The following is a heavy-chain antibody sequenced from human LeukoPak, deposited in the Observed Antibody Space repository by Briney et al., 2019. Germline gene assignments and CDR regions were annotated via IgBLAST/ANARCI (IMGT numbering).Heavy chain of an antibody. J-gene: IGHJ6*02. D-gene: IGHD4-23*01. Sequence: GGSLRLSCAASGFTFSSYAMSWVRQAPGKGLEWVSAISGSGGSTYYADSVKGRFTISRDNSKNTLYLQMNSLRAEDTAVYYCARGMTVGIDGMDVWGQGTTVTVSS. CDR1: GFTFSSYA. V-gene: IGHV3-23*01. CDR2: ISGSGGST. CDR3: ARGMTVGIDGMDV.